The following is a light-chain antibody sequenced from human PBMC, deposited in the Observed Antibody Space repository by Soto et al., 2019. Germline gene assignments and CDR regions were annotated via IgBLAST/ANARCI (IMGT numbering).Light chain of an antibody. CDR3: HQYNNWPLT. V-gene: IGKV3-15*01. Sequence: IVMTQSPATLSVSPGERATLSCRASQSVSSNLAWYQQKPGQAPRLLIYGASTRATGIPARFSGSGSGTEFTLTISTLQSEDFAIYYCHQYNNWPLTFGPGTKVDIK. J-gene: IGKJ3*01. CDR1: QSVSSN. CDR2: GAS.